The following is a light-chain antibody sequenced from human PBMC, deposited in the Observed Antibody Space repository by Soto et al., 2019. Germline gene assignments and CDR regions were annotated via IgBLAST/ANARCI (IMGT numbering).Light chain of an antibody. V-gene: IGKV1-39*01. CDR1: QSIRNC. J-gene: IGKJ4*01. CDR2: AAS. CDR3: QQSFSTPLT. Sequence: DFQVTQSPSSLCASVGDRVTITCRSRQSIRNCLNWYQQKPGKAPKLLIYAASSLQSGVPSRFSGSGSGTDLTLTISSLQPEDFATYYCQQSFSTPLTFGGGTKVEIQ.